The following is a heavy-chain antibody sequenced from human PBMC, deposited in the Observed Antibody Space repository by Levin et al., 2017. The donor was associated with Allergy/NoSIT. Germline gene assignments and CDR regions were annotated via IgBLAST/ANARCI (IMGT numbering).Heavy chain of an antibody. V-gene: IGHV4-30-4*01. CDR3: ARNGDHIYWYFDL. CDR2: IYYSGST. J-gene: IGHJ2*01. CDR1: GGSISSGDYY. D-gene: IGHD4-17*01. Sequence: SQTLSLTCTVSGGSISSGDYYWSWIRQPPGKGLEWIGYIYYSGSTYYNPSLKSRVTISVDTSKNQFSLKLSSVTAADTAVYYCARNGDHIYWYFDLWGRGTLVTVSS.